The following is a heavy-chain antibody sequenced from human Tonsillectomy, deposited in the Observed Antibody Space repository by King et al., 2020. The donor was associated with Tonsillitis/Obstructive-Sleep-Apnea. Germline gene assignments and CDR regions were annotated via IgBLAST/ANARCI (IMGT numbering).Heavy chain of an antibody. CDR2: INPNSGST. J-gene: IGHJ4*02. CDR1: GYTFTTYY. Sequence: VQLVESGAEVKKPGASVKVSCKASGYTFTTYYLHWVRQAPGQGLEWMGIINPNSGSTSYAQKFQGRVTMTRDTSTSTVYMELSSLRYEDTAVFYCARDSGYYDRTDYWGQGSLVTVSS. D-gene: IGHD3-22*01. CDR3: ARDSGYYDRTDY. V-gene: IGHV1-46*01.